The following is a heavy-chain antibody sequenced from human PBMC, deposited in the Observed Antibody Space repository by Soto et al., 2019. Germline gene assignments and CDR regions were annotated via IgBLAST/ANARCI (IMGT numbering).Heavy chain of an antibody. J-gene: IGHJ6*02. V-gene: IGHV1-2*02. CDR3: AREDANAMAV. Sequence: ASVKVSCKASGYTFTGNYMRWVRQAPGQGLEWMGWINPNSGDTNYAQKFQGRVTMTRDTSISTAYMELSRLRSDDTAVYYCAREDANAMAVWGQGTTVTVSS. CDR1: GYTFTGNY. CDR2: INPNSGDT.